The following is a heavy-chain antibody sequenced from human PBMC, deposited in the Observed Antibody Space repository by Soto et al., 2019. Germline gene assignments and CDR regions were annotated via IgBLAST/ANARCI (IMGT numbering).Heavy chain of an antibody. CDR2: IYQSGTA. D-gene: IGHD2-15*01. Sequence: QVQLQESGPGLVKPSETLSLTCAVSGGSISSSNWWTWVRQPPGKGLEWIGEIYQSGTAHYNPSLQSRVSMSVDKSRNLFSLKLSSVTAADTAVYYCATGIVVVNGNNWFDPWGQGTLVTVSS. CDR3: ATGIVVVNGNNWFDP. CDR1: GGSISSSNW. V-gene: IGHV4-4*02. J-gene: IGHJ5*02.